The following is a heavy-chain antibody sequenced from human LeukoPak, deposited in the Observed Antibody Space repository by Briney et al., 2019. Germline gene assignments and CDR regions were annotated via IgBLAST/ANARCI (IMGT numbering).Heavy chain of an antibody. D-gene: IGHD4-23*01. J-gene: IGHJ4*02. CDR2: IQSKTAGGTT. V-gene: IGHV3-15*01. CDR1: GFTFGNAW. CDR3: TTERDGGPHY. Sequence: PGGSLRLSCAASGFTFGNAWMSWVRQSPGKGLEWVGRIQSKTAGGTTDYAAPVKGRFTISRDDSKNALYLQMNSLKTDDTALYYCTTERDGGPHYWGQGSLVTVSS.